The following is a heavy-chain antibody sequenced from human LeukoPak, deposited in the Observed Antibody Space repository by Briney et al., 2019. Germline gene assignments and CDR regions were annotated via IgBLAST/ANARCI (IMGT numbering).Heavy chain of an antibody. V-gene: IGHV3-23*01. J-gene: IGHJ5*02. CDR1: GFTFSSYA. Sequence: PGGSLRLSCAASGFTFSSYAMSWVRPAPGKGLEWVSAISGSGGSTYYADSVQGRFTISRDNSKNTLYLQMNSLRAEDTAVYYCAKNMYYDFWSGYSRIDPWGQGTLVTVSS. D-gene: IGHD3-3*01. CDR3: AKNMYYDFWSGYSRIDP. CDR2: ISGSGGST.